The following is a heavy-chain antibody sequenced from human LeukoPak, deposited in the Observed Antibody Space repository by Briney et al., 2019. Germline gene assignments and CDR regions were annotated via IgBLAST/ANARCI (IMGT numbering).Heavy chain of an antibody. J-gene: IGHJ4*02. V-gene: IGHV3-23*01. CDR2: INGGGVNT. Sequence: GGSLRLSCAASGFXFSSYAISWVRQAPGKGQEWVSVINGGGVNTYYADSVKGRFTISRDNSKNTLYLQMNSLRAEDTAVYYCAIRYSSSWYSFGYWGQGTLVTVSS. CDR3: AIRYSSSWYSFGY. D-gene: IGHD6-13*01. CDR1: GFXFSSYA.